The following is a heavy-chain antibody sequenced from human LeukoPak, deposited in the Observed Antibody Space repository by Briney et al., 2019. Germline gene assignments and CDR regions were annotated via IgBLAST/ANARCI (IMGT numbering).Heavy chain of an antibody. D-gene: IGHD3-10*01. V-gene: IGHV4-39*07. Sequence: KSSETLSLTCTVSGGSISSSSYYWGWIRQPPGKGLEWIGTIYYSGSTYYNPSLKSRVTISVDTSKNQFSLKLSSVTAADTAVYYCARGAFLMVRGVSYYYYYYMDVWGKGTTVTVSS. CDR3: ARGAFLMVRGVSYYYYYYMDV. J-gene: IGHJ6*03. CDR2: IYYSGST. CDR1: GGSISSSSYY.